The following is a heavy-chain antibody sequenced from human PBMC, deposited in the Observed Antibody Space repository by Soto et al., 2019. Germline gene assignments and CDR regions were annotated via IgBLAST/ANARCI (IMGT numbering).Heavy chain of an antibody. D-gene: IGHD2-2*01. J-gene: IGHJ6*02. Sequence: GGSLRLSCAASGFTFSDYYMSWIRQAPGKGLEWVSYISSSGSTIYYADSVKGRFTNSRDNAKKSLFLQMNSLRAEDTAVYYCARDLGTSGTRVYGMDVWGQGTTVTVSS. V-gene: IGHV3-11*01. CDR3: ARDLGTSGTRVYGMDV. CDR1: GFTFSDYY. CDR2: ISSSGSTI.